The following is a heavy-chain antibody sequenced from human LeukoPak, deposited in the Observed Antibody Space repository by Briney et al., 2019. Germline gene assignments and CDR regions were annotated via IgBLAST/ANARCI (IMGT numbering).Heavy chain of an antibody. CDR1: GFTFSSYS. J-gene: IGHJ5*02. CDR2: ISSSSSYI. V-gene: IGHV3-21*01. CDR3: ARQISRITIFGVYPKEWFDP. D-gene: IGHD3-3*01. Sequence: GGSLRLSCAASGFTFSSYSMNWVRQAPGKGLEWVSSISSSSSYIYYADSVKGRFTISRDDAKNSLYLQMNSLRAEDTAVYYCARQISRITIFGVYPKEWFDPWGQGTLVTVSS.